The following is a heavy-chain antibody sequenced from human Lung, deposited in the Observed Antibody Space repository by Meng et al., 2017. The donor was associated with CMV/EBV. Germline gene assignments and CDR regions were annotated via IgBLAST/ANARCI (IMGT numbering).Heavy chain of an antibody. D-gene: IGHD2-21*01. CDR1: GFTFSDYG. J-gene: IGHJ3*02. V-gene: IGHV3-30*02. CDR2: IRNDETNK. CDR3: AKDGGGNWWNTFHI. Sequence: GGSXRLXXVGSGFTFSDYGMHWVRQAPGKGLEWVTFIRNDETNKYYADSVKGRFTISRDNSKNTLHLEMNSLRPEDTAVYYCAKDGGGNWWNTFHIRGQGXTVXVSS.